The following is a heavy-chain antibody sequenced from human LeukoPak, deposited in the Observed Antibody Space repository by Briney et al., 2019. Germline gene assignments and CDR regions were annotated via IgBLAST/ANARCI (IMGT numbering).Heavy chain of an antibody. D-gene: IGHD3-3*01. CDR2: IYYSGST. CDR3: ARQGFWRGYFVFDY. CDR1: GDSISSYY. J-gene: IGHJ4*02. V-gene: IGHV4-59*08. Sequence: SETLSLTCAVSGDSISSYYWSWIRQPPGKGLEWIGFIYYSGSTNYNPSLQSRVTISVDTSKNQFSLKLSSVTAADTAVYYCARQGFWRGYFVFDYWGQGTLVAVSS.